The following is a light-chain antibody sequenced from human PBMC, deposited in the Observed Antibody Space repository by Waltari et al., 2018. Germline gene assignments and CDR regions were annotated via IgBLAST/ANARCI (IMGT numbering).Light chain of an antibody. Sequence: EVVMTQSPATQSVSPGDTATLSCRASQSVDSNLAWYQQKPGQAPKFLIFSASTRATGIPARFSGGGFGTEFTLTINSLQSEDFAVYYCLQYNDWPPLTFGGGTKVEMK. CDR1: QSVDSN. CDR2: SAS. J-gene: IGKJ4*01. V-gene: IGKV3-15*01. CDR3: LQYNDWPPLT.